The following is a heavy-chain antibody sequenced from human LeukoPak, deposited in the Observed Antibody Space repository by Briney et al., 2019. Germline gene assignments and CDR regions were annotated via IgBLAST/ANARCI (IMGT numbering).Heavy chain of an antibody. J-gene: IGHJ4*02. D-gene: IGHD2/OR15-2a*01. CDR3: AREGIVRTYDQ. Sequence: SETLSLTCTVSGDSISSYYWYWFRQPPGKELEWIACIYYSGITHYNPSLKSRVTISLDTSKNQFSLRLSSVTAADTAVYYCAREGIVRTYDQWCQGTLVTVSS. CDR1: GDSISSYY. CDR2: IYYSGIT. V-gene: IGHV4-59*12.